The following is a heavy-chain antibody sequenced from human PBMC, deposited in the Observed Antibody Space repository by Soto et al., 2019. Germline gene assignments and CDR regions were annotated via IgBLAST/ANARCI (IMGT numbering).Heavy chain of an antibody. Sequence: QVQLVQSGAEVKKPGSSVKVSCKASGGTFSSYAISWVRQAPGQGLEWMGGIIPIFGTANYAQKFQGRVTITADESTSTAYMELSSLRSEDTAVYYCARGITILGVDSTGYYYGMDVWGQGTTVTVSS. V-gene: IGHV1-69*01. D-gene: IGHD3-3*01. J-gene: IGHJ6*02. CDR2: IIPIFGTA. CDR3: ARGITILGVDSTGYYYGMDV. CDR1: GGTFSSYA.